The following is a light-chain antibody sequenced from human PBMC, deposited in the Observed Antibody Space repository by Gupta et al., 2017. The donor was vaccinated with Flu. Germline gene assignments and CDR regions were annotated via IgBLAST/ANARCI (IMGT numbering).Light chain of an antibody. CDR2: DTY. CDR1: QSVSGY. V-gene: IGKV3-11*01. Sequence: PATRSLSPGERATLACRASQSVSGYLAWYQQKPGQAPRLIIYDTYNRATGIPARFSGSGSGTDFTLTISSREPEDFAVYYCQQRRNWPLTFGGGTKMEIK. CDR3: QQRRNWPLT. J-gene: IGKJ4*01.